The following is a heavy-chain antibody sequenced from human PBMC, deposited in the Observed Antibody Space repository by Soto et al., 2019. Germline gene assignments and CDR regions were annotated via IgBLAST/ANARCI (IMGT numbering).Heavy chain of an antibody. J-gene: IGHJ4*02. CDR2: IIPIFGTA. CDR3: ARDVTYYYDSSGYYGDYFDY. Sequence: SVKVSCKASGGTFSSYAISWVRQAPGQGLEWMGGIIPIFGTANYAQKFQGRVTITADESTSTAYMELSSLRSEDTAVYYCARDVTYYYDSSGYYGDYFDYWGQGTLVTVSS. D-gene: IGHD3-22*01. CDR1: GGTFSSYA. V-gene: IGHV1-69*13.